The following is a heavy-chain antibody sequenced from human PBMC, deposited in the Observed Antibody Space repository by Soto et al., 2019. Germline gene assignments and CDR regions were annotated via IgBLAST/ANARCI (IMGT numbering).Heavy chain of an antibody. V-gene: IGHV1-18*04. D-gene: IGHD6-13*01. CDR1: GYTFTSYG. CDR2: ISAYNGNT. CDR3: ARAGTGAAAWLRYYYGMDV. J-gene: IGHJ6*02. Sequence: QVQLVQSGAEVKKPGASVKVSCKASGYTFTSYGISWVRQAPGQGREWMGWISAYNGNTNYAQKLQGRVTMTTDTSTSTAYMELRSLRSDYTAVYYCARAGTGAAAWLRYYYGMDVWGQGTTVTVSS.